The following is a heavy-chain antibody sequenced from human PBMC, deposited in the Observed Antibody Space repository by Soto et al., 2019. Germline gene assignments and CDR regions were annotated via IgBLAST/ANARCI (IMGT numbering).Heavy chain of an antibody. V-gene: IGHV1-3*03. CDR3: AREATQWQVPHYFDR. D-gene: IGHD6-19*01. CDR1: GYTFNNNP. Sequence: ASVEVCCTASGYTFNNNPMHWVRQAPGQRLEWMGWINAGNGNTKYSQDFQDRITITRDTSATTIYMELSSLTSEDTAVYYCAREATQWQVPHYFDRWGQGTQVTVSS. CDR2: INAGNGNT. J-gene: IGHJ4*02.